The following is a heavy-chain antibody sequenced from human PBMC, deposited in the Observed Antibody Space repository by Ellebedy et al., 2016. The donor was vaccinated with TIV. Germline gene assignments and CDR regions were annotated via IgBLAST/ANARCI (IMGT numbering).Heavy chain of an antibody. D-gene: IGHD6-19*01. CDR3: ARARSSGWLHTPDY. J-gene: IGHJ4*02. CDR1: GYTFTSYY. CDR2: INPSGGST. V-gene: IGHV1-46*04. Sequence: AASVKVSCKASGYTFTSYYMHWVRQAPGQGLERMGIINPSGGSTTYAQNLQGRVTMTRDTSTTTVYMELSSLRSEDTAVYYCARARSSGWLHTPDYWGQGTLVIVSS.